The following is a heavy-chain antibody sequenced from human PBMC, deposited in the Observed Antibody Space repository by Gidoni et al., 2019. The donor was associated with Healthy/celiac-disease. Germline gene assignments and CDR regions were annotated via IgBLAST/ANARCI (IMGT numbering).Heavy chain of an antibody. CDR2: TRNKANSYTT. J-gene: IGHJ4*02. V-gene: IGHV3-72*01. D-gene: IGHD1-26*01. CDR3: ARRIVGATTDYFDY. Sequence: EVQLVESGGGLDQPGGSLRLSCAASGFTFSDHYMDWVRQAPGKGLEWVGRTRNKANSYTTEYAASVKGRFTISRDDSKNSLYLQMNSLKTEDTAVYYCARRIVGATTDYFDYWGQGTLVTVSS. CDR1: GFTFSDHY.